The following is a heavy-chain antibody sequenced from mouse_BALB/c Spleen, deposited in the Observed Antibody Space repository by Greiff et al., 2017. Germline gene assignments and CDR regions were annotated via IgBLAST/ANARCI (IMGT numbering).Heavy chain of an antibody. J-gene: IGHJ3*01. D-gene: IGHD4-1*02. CDR2: ISSGGSYT. CDR1: GFTFSSYT. Sequence: EVMLVESGGGLVKPGGSLKLSCAASGFTFSSYTMSWVRQTPEKRLEWVATISSGGSYTYYPDSVKGRFTISRDNAKNTLYLQMSSLKSEDTAMYYCTRANWDEAWFAYWGQGTLVTVSA. CDR3: TRANWDEAWFAY. V-gene: IGHV5-6-4*01.